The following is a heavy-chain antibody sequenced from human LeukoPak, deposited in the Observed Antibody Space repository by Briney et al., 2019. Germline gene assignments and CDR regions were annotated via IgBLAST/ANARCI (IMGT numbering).Heavy chain of an antibody. Sequence: SETLSLTCSVSGFSIRTGYSWGWIRQPPGKGLEWIATVYHHGNTYFNPSLMSRAVISLDTSKNQFSLRLTSVTAADTAIYYCAREVESWFGDLLSHFDSWAQGMQVTVSS. CDR1: GFSIRTGYS. V-gene: IGHV4-38-2*02. D-gene: IGHD3-10*01. CDR3: AREVESWFGDLLSHFDS. CDR2: VYHHGNT. J-gene: IGHJ4*02.